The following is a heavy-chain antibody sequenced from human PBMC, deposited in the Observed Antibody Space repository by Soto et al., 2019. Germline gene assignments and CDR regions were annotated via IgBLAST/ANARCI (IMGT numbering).Heavy chain of an antibody. D-gene: IGHD6-13*01. CDR2: IYYSGST. CDR1: GGSISSYY. CDR3: ARGRQLVSWDYYYYYGMDV. J-gene: IGHJ6*02. V-gene: IGHV4-59*01. Sequence: PSETLSLTCTVSGGSISSYYWSWIRQPPGKGLEWIGYIYYSGSTNYNPSLKSRVTISVDTSKNQFSLKLSSVTAADTAVYYCARGRQLVSWDYYYYYGMDVWGQGTTVTVSS.